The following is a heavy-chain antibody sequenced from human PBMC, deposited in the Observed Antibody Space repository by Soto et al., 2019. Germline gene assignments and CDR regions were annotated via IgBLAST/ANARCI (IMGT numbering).Heavy chain of an antibody. J-gene: IGHJ6*02. D-gene: IGHD6-19*01. CDR2: IWYDGSNE. Sequence: GGSLRLSCAASGFIFSNFGMHWVRQAPGKGLEWVAVIWYDGSNEHYADSVKGRFTISKDNSKNTLYLQMNSLTAEDTAMYYCARDDIPGVAVSTYGMDVWGQGTTVTVSS. V-gene: IGHV3-33*01. CDR3: ARDDIPGVAVSTYGMDV. CDR1: GFIFSNFG.